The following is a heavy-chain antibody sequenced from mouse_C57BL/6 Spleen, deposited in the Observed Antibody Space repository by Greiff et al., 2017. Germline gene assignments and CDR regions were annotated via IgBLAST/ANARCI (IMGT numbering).Heavy chain of an antibody. CDR2: IYPGDGDT. CDR3: ARWETGTYFDV. J-gene: IGHJ1*03. D-gene: IGHD4-1*01. Sequence: VKLVESGAELVKPGASVKISCKASGYAFSSYWMNWVKQRPGKGLEWIGQIYPGDGDTNYNGKFKGKATLTADKSSSTAYMQLSSMTSADSAVYFCARWETGTYFDVWGTVTTVTVSS. CDR1: GYAFSSYW. V-gene: IGHV1-80*01.